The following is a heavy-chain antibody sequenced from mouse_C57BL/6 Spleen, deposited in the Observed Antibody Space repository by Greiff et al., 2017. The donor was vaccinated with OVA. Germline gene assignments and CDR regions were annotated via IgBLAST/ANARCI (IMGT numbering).Heavy chain of an antibody. CDR1: GYTFTDYY. Sequence: VQLQQSGAELVRPGASVKLSCKASGYTFTDYYINWVKQRPGQGLEWIARIYPGSGNTYYNEKFKGKATLTAEKSSSTAYMQLSSLTSEDSAVYFCARSPYGSSDYAMDYWGQGTSVTVSS. CDR2: IYPGSGNT. CDR3: ARSPYGSSDYAMDY. J-gene: IGHJ4*01. D-gene: IGHD1-1*01. V-gene: IGHV1-76*01.